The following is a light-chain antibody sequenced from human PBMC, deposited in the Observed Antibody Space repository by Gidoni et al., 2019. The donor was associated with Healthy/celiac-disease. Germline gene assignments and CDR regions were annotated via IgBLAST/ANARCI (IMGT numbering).Light chain of an antibody. Sequence: YVLTQPPSVSVAPGKTARITCGGNNIGSKSVHWYQQKPGQAPVLVVYDDSDRPSGIPARFSGSNSGNTASLTICRVEAEDEADYYCQVWDSSSDHVVFGGGTKLTVL. V-gene: IGLV3-21*03. CDR1: NIGSKS. J-gene: IGLJ2*01. CDR3: QVWDSSSDHVV. CDR2: DDS.